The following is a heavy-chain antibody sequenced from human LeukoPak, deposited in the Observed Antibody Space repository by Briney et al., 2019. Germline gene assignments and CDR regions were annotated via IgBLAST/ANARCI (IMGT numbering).Heavy chain of an antibody. D-gene: IGHD6-13*01. J-gene: IGHJ4*02. CDR2: IKQDGSEK. CDR3: ARDYSSRWYYFVS. Sequence: PGGSLRLSCAASGFTFSSYWMSWVRQAPGKGLEWVANIKQDGSEKYYVDSVKGRFTISRDNAKNSLYLQMNSLRAEDTAVYYCARDYSSRWYYFVSWGQGTLVTVSS. V-gene: IGHV3-7*01. CDR1: GFTFSSYW.